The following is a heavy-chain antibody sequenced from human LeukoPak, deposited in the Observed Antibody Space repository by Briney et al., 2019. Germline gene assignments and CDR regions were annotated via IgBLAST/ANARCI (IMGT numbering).Heavy chain of an antibody. D-gene: IGHD1-26*01. CDR2: IHYTGIT. CDR1: GYSMNSHY. Sequence: SETLSLTCTVSGYSMNSHYWSWIRQPPGKPLEWLGYIHYTGITNYNPSLNGRVTLSVDTSRNQFSLRLSSVTAADTALYYCARDGRGAGVYHFYMDVWGKGTAVIVSS. CDR3: ARDGRGAGVYHFYMDV. V-gene: IGHV4-59*11. J-gene: IGHJ6*03.